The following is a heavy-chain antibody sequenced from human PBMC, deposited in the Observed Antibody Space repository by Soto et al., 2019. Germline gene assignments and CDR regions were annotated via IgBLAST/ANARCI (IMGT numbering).Heavy chain of an antibody. Sequence: EVQLVESGGGLVQPGGSLRLSCAASGFTFSSYEMNWVRQAPGKGLEWVSYISSSGSTIYYADSVKGRFTISRDNAKNSLYLQMNSLRAEDTAVYYCARVLTAMVFYYYYGMDVWGQGTTVTVSS. CDR2: ISSSGSTI. D-gene: IGHD5-18*01. CDR1: GFTFSSYE. J-gene: IGHJ6*02. CDR3: ARVLTAMVFYYYYGMDV. V-gene: IGHV3-48*03.